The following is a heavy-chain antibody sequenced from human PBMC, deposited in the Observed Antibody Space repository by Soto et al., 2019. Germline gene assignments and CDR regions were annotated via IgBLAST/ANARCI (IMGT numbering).Heavy chain of an antibody. Sequence: GASVKVSCKASGCTFSSYAISWVRHAPGQGLEWMGGIIPIFGTANYAQKFQGRVTITADESTSTAYMELSSLRSEDTAVYYCAREKGDFWSGYPYYYYGMDVWGQGTTVTVSS. D-gene: IGHD3-3*01. J-gene: IGHJ6*02. V-gene: IGHV1-69*13. CDR2: IIPIFGTA. CDR3: AREKGDFWSGYPYYYYGMDV. CDR1: GCTFSSYA.